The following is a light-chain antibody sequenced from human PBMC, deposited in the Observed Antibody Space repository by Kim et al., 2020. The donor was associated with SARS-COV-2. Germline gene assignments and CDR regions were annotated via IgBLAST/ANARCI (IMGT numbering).Light chain of an antibody. J-gene: IGKJ4*01. V-gene: IGKV1D-12*01. CDR1: QDVRGW. Sequence: DIQMTQSPSSVSASVGDRVTITCRASQDVRGWLAWYQQKPGKAPNLLIYTTSNLQSVVPSRFSGSGSGTVFTLTISSLQPEDFATYYCQQADRFPLTFGGGTKVDIK. CDR3: QQADRFPLT. CDR2: TTS.